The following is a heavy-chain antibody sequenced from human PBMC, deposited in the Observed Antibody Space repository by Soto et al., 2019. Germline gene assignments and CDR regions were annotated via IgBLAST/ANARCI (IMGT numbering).Heavy chain of an antibody. D-gene: IGHD2-15*01. J-gene: IGHJ5*02. CDR3: ARAPGVVAATPGWFDP. CDR2: INPSGGST. Sequence: ASVKVSCKASGYTFTSYYIHWVRQAPGQGLEWMGIINPSGGSTSYAQKFQGRVTMTRDTSTSTVYMELSSLRSEDTAVYYCARAPGVVAATPGWFDPWGQGTLVTVSS. V-gene: IGHV1-46*03. CDR1: GYTFTSYY.